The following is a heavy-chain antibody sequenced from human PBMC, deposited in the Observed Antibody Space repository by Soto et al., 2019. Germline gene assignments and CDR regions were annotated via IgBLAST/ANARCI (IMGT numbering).Heavy chain of an antibody. Sequence: QPGGSLRLSCAASGFTFSNYAMSWVRQAPGRGLEWVSAISDSGGNTNYVDSVKGRFTISRDNSKNTLYLQMNRLRAEDTAVYYCAKDRIPGWYTDFDYWGQGTLVTVSS. J-gene: IGHJ4*02. CDR2: ISDSGGNT. D-gene: IGHD6-19*01. CDR1: GFTFSNYA. V-gene: IGHV3-23*01. CDR3: AKDRIPGWYTDFDY.